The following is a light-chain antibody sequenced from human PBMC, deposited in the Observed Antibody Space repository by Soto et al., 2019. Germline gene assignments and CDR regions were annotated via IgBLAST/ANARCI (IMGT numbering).Light chain of an antibody. CDR2: TTN. V-gene: IGLV1-44*01. CDR1: SSNIGSKT. CDR3: SAWDDSLNGPV. Sequence: QSVLTQPPSASGTPGQRVTISCSGSSSNIGSKTVDWYQQLPGTAPKLLIHTTNQRPSGVPDRFSGSKSGTSASLAISGLQSEVEADYYCSAWDDSLNGPVFGGWTKLTVL. J-gene: IGLJ3*02.